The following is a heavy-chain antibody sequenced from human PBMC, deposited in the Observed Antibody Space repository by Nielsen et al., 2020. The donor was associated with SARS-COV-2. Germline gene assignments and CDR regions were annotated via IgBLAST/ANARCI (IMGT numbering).Heavy chain of an antibody. CDR1: GFALDDYA. J-gene: IGHJ4*02. V-gene: IGHV3-9*01. D-gene: IGHD3-10*01. CDR3: AKDKVPYGSGGAFDN. Sequence: SLKISCAASGFALDDYAMQWVRQAPGKRLEWVSGISWNGGGVYYADSVKGRFTISRDNAKNSLYLRMNSLRTEDTAFYYCAKDKVPYGSGGAFDNWGRGTLVSVSS. CDR2: ISWNGGGV.